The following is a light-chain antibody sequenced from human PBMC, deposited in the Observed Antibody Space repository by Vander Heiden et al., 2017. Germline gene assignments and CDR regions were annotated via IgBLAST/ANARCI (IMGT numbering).Light chain of an antibody. V-gene: IGLV2-23*02. CDR1: SSEVGSYNF. CDR2: DIS. Sequence: QSALTQPASVSGSPGQSITISCTGTSSEVGSYNFVSWYQQHPGKAPKLMIYDISKRPSGVSNRFSGSKSGNTASLTISGLQAEDEADYYCCSYAGSSLYVFGTGTKVTVL. CDR3: CSYAGSSLYV. J-gene: IGLJ1*01.